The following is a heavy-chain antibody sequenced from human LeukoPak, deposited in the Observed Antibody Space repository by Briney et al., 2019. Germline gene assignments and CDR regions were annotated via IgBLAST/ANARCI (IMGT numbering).Heavy chain of an antibody. Sequence: SCKASGYTFTSYGISWVRQAPGKGLEWVGRIKSKFGGGTTDCAAPVKGRFTISRDDSRTTLYLQMDSLKTEDTAVYYCATGALGQWGQGTLVAVSS. CDR2: IKSKFGGGTT. CDR1: GYTFTSYG. J-gene: IGHJ4*02. D-gene: IGHD3-16*01. CDR3: ATGALGQ. V-gene: IGHV3-15*01.